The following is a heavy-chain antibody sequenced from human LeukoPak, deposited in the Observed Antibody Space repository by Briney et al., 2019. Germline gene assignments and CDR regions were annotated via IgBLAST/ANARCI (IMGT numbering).Heavy chain of an antibody. Sequence: SETLSLTCTVSGGSISSYYWSWIRQPPGKGLEWIGYIYYSGSTNYNPSLKSRVTISLDTSKNQFSLKLSSVTAADTPVYFCARDPGFRSEMSDAFDIWGQGTMVTVSS. V-gene: IGHV4-59*12. CDR1: GGSISSYY. J-gene: IGHJ3*02. CDR2: IYYSGST. D-gene: IGHD3-10*01. CDR3: ARDPGFRSEMSDAFDI.